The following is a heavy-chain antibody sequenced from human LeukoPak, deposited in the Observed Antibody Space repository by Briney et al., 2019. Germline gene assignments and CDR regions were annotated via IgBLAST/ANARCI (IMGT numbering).Heavy chain of an antibody. CDR2: IYYSGST. CDR1: GGSISSYY. CDR3: ARGPLYYDFWSGAENWFDP. J-gene: IGHJ5*02. V-gene: IGHV4-59*01. D-gene: IGHD3-3*01. Sequence: SETLSLTCTVSGGSISSYYWSWIRQPPGKGLEWIGYIYYSGSTNYNPSLKSRVTISVDTSKNQFSLKLSSVTAADTAVYYCARGPLYYDFWSGAENWFDPWGQGTLVTVSS.